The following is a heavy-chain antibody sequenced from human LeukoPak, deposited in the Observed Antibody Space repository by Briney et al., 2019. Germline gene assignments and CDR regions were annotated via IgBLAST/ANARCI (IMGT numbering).Heavy chain of an antibody. Sequence: GGSLRLSCAASGFTFSSYAMSWVRQAPGKGLEWASANSGSGGSTYYADSVKGRFTISRDNSKNTLYLQMNSLRAEDTAVYYCAKDPSYGDYGSYYFDYWGQGTLVTVSS. J-gene: IGHJ4*02. CDR3: AKDPSYGDYGSYYFDY. CDR2: NSGSGGST. CDR1: GFTFSSYA. V-gene: IGHV3-23*01. D-gene: IGHD4-17*01.